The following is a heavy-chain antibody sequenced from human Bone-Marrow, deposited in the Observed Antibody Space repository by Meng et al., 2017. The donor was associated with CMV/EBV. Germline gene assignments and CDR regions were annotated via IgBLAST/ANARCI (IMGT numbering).Heavy chain of an antibody. CDR1: GGSFSGYY. CDR2: INHSGST. D-gene: IGHD4/OR15-4a*01. J-gene: IGHJ4*02. Sequence: SETLSLTCAVYGGSFSGYYWSWIRQPPGKGLEWIGEINHSGSTNYNPSLKSRVTISVDTSKNQFSLKLSSVTAADAAVYYCATSYGATYPFDYWGQGTRVTVSS. V-gene: IGHV4-34*01. CDR3: ATSYGATYPFDY.